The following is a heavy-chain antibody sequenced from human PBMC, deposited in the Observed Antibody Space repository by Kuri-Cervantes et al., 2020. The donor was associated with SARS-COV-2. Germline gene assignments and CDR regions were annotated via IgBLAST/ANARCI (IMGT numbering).Heavy chain of an antibody. V-gene: IGHV3-23*01. CDR2: ISGSGGST. CDR1: GFTFSSYA. CDR3: AKGHIYTIFGVTPYYFDY. J-gene: IGHJ4*02. Sequence: LSLTCAASGFTFSSYAMSWVRQAPGKGLEWVSAISGSGGSTYYADSVKGRFTISRDNSKNTLYLQMNSLRAEDTAVYYCAKGHIYTIFGVTPYYFDYWGQGTLVTVS. D-gene: IGHD3-3*01.